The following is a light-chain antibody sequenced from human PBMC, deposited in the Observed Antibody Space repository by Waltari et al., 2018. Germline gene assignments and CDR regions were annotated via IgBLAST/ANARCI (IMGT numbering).Light chain of an antibody. CDR3: QQYNDWPWT. CDR1: DTFGSN. J-gene: IGKJ1*01. Sequence: EIVMTQPPVSLSLSVGETATLSCRASDTFGSNLAWYQPKAGQAPRLLIFGISTRAAGVPDRISGSGSGTEFTLTIKRLQSDDFAFYFCQQYNDWPWTFGQGTEVEIK. V-gene: IGKV3-15*01. CDR2: GIS.